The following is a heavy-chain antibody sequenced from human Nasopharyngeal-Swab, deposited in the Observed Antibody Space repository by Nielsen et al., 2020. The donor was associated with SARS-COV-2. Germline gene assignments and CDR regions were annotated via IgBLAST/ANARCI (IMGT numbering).Heavy chain of an antibody. D-gene: IGHD2-15*01. CDR3: ARVGGDYYYYYYMDV. Sequence: WIRQPPGKGLEWIGEINHTGSTNYNPFLKSRVTISVDRSKNQFSLKLSSVTAADTAVYYCARVGGDYYYYYYMDVWGKGTTVTVSS. J-gene: IGHJ6*03. V-gene: IGHV4-34*01. CDR2: INHTGST.